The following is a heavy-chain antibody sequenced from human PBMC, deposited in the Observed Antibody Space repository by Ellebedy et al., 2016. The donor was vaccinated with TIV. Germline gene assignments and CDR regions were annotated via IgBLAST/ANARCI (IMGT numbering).Heavy chain of an antibody. D-gene: IGHD3-22*01. CDR1: GFTFGDYA. V-gene: IGHV3-49*03. Sequence: GESLKISCTASGFTFGDYAMSWFRQAPGKGLEWVGFIRSKAYGGTTEYAASVKGRFTISRDDSKSIAYLQMNSLKTEDTAVYYCTSGHQWDFSGYGVAHWGQGTLVTVSS. J-gene: IGHJ5*02. CDR3: TSGHQWDFSGYGVAH. CDR2: IRSKAYGGTT.